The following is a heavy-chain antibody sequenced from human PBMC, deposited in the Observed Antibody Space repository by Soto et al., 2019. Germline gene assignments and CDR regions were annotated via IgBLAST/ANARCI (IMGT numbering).Heavy chain of an antibody. Sequence: ASVKVSCKASGYTFTSYYMHWVRQAPGQGLEWMGTINPSGGSTNYAQRFQGRVTMTRDTSTSTVYMELSSLRSEDTAVYYCARGLGTYYYDSSGPDLRWFDPWGQGTLVTVSS. J-gene: IGHJ5*02. V-gene: IGHV1-46*01. CDR2: INPSGGST. CDR3: ARGLGTYYYDSSGPDLRWFDP. D-gene: IGHD3-22*01. CDR1: GYTFTSYY.